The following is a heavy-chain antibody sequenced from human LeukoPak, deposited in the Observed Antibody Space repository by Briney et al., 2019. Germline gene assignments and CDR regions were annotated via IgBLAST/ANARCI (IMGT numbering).Heavy chain of an antibody. Sequence: GGSLTLSCAASGFTFSSYAMSWVRQPPGKGLEWVSAISGSGGSTYYADSVKGRFTISRDNSKNTLYLQMNSLRAEDTAVYYCAKSDGSGSYYYYMDVWGKGTTVTVSS. CDR2: ISGSGGST. V-gene: IGHV3-23*01. CDR1: GFTFSSYA. J-gene: IGHJ6*03. D-gene: IGHD3-10*01. CDR3: AKSDGSGSYYYYMDV.